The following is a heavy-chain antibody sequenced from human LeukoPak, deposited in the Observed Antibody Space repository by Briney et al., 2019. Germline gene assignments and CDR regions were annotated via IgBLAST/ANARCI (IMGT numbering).Heavy chain of an antibody. J-gene: IGHJ4*02. V-gene: IGHV3-23*01. CDR2: ISGSGGST. CDR3: AKDPQLLWFGEFPGFI. CDR1: GFTFSSYA. D-gene: IGHD3-10*01. Sequence: GGSLRLSCAASGFTFSSYAMSWVRQAPGKGLEWVSAISGSGGSTYYADSVKGRFTISRDNSKNTLYLQMNSLRAEDTAVYYCAKDPQLLWFGEFPGFIWGQGTLVTVSS.